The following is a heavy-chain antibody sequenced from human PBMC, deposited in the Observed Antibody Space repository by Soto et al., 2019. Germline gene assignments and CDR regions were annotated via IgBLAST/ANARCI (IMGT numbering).Heavy chain of an antibody. J-gene: IGHJ4*02. V-gene: IGHV4-59*01. CDR3: ARDVSGIAAAGFDY. D-gene: IGHD6-13*01. Sequence: SETLSLTCTVSGGSISSYYWSLIRQPPGKGLEWIGYIYYSGSTNYNPSLKSRVTISVDTSKNQFSLKLSSVTAADTAVYYCARDVSGIAAAGFDYWGQGTLVTVSS. CDR1: GGSISSYY. CDR2: IYYSGST.